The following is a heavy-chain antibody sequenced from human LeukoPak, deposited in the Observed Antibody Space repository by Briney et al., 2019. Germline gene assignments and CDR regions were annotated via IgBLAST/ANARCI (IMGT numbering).Heavy chain of an antibody. CDR2: FDPEDGET. J-gene: IGHJ4*02. V-gene: IGHV1-24*01. Sequence: GASVKVSCKVSGYTLTELSMHWVRQAPGKGLEWMGGFDPEDGETIYAQKFQGRVTMTEDTSTDTAYMELSSLRPEDTAVYYCATGGFMAEAKFDYWGQGTLVTVSS. CDR1: GYTLTELS. D-gene: IGHD6-25*01. CDR3: ATGGFMAEAKFDY.